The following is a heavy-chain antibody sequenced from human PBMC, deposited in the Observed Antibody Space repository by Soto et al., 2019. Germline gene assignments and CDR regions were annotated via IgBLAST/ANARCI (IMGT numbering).Heavy chain of an antibody. CDR1: GFTFRIYS. D-gene: IGHD6-6*01. CDR2: MWYDGTNK. CDR3: AKGDSSSGFDY. J-gene: IGHJ4*02. V-gene: IGHV3-33*06. Sequence: GGSLRLSCAASGFTFRIYSMHWVRQSPGKGLEWVAVMWYDGTNKYYGESVKGRFTISRDNSENTLYLQMNSLRVEDTAVYYCAKGDSSSGFDYWGQGTLVTVSS.